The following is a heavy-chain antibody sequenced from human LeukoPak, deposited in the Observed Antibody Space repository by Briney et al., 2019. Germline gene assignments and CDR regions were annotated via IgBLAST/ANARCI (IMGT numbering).Heavy chain of an antibody. J-gene: IGHJ4*02. CDR1: GGSISSYY. V-gene: IGHV4-4*07. CDR3: ARDAHRVIVTREKYFDY. CDR2: IYTSGST. Sequence: SETLSLTCTVSGGSISSYYWSWIRQPAGKGLEWIGRIYTSGSTNYNPSLKSRVTMSVDTSKNQFSLKLSSVTAADTAVYYCARDAHRVIVTREKYFDYWGQGTLVTVSS. D-gene: IGHD3-10*01.